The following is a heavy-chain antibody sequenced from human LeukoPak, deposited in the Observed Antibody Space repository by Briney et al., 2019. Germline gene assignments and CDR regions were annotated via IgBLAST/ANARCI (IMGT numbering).Heavy chain of an antibody. CDR3: ATIRLRFLDWLSNS. D-gene: IGHD3-3*01. CDR2: FDPEDGET. J-gene: IGHJ5*02. V-gene: IGHV1-24*01. CDR1: GNTLTELS. Sequence: ASAKVSCKVSGNTLTELSMHWVRQAPGKGLEWMGGFDPEDGETIYAQKFQGRVTMTEDTSTDTAYMELSSLRSEDTAVYYCATIRLRFLDWLSNSCGQGTLVTVSS.